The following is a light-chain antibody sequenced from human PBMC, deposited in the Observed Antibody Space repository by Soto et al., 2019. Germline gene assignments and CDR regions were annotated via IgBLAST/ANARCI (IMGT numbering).Light chain of an antibody. J-gene: IGKJ5*01. V-gene: IGKV1-5*01. Sequence: DIQMTQSPSTLSASVGDRVTITCRASHNINSRLAWYQQKPGKAPKLLIYAASTLESGVPSRFSATVSGTEFSLTITSLQPEDFATYYCQQLFDSPITFGQGTRLEIK. CDR2: AAS. CDR1: HNINSR. CDR3: QQLFDSPIT.